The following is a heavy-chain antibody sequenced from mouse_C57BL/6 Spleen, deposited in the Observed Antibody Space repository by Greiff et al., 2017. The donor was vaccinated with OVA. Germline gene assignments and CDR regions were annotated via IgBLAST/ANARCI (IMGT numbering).Heavy chain of an antibody. CDR3: ARGYGYGVDY. V-gene: IGHV1-72*01. D-gene: IGHD2-2*01. Sequence: QVQLKQPGAELVKPGASVKLSCKASGYTFTSYWMHWVKQRPGRGLEWIGRIDPNSGGTKYNEKFKSKATLTVDKPSSTAYMQLSSVTSDDSAVYYCARGYGYGVDYWGQGTTLTVSS. CDR1: GYTFTSYW. J-gene: IGHJ2*01. CDR2: IDPNSGGT.